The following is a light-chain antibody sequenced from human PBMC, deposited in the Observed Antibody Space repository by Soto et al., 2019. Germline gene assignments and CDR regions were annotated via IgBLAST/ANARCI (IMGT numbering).Light chain of an antibody. CDR3: AAWDDSLTAVV. V-gene: IGLV1-44*01. CDR2: NNN. CDR1: SSNIGNNA. Sequence: QSALPQPPSASGTPGQRVTISCSGSSSNIGNNAVNWYQQFPGTAPHLLIFNNNQRPSGVPDRFSGSKSGTSASLAISGLQSEDEADYYCAAWDDSLTAVVFGGGTKLTVL. J-gene: IGLJ2*01.